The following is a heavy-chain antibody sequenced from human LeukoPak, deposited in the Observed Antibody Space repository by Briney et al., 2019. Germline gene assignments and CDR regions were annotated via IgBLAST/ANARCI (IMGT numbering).Heavy chain of an antibody. D-gene: IGHD1-26*01. CDR3: AKAANEWELLAGYFDY. J-gene: IGHJ4*02. CDR2: ISSSGSTI. V-gene: IGHV3-48*03. Sequence: GGSLRLSCAASGFIFRSYEMNWVRQAPGKGLEWVSYISSSGSTIYYADSVKGRFTISRDNSKNTLYLQMNSLRAEDTAVYYCAKAANEWELLAGYFDYWGQGTLVTVSS. CDR1: GFIFRSYE.